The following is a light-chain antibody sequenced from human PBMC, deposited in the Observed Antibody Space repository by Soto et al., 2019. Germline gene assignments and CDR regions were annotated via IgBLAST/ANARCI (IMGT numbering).Light chain of an antibody. CDR2: GAS. CDR3: QQHNNWPLT. CDR1: QSVSSN. Sequence: EIVMTQSPATLSVSPGERATLSCRASQSVSSNLAWYQQKPGQAPRLLVYGASTRATGILARFSGSGSGTQFTLTITSLQSEDFAVYYCQQHNNWPLTFGGGTKVEIK. J-gene: IGKJ4*01. V-gene: IGKV3-15*01.